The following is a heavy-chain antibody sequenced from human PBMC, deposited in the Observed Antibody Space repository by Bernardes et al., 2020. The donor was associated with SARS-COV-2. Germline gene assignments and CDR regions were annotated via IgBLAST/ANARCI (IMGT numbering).Heavy chain of an antibody. J-gene: IGHJ4*02. CDR1: GGSFSGYY. D-gene: IGHD2-21*01. V-gene: IGHV3-23*01. Sequence: ETLSLTCAVYGGSFSGYYWSWIRQPPGKGLEWVSAIRGSGETKYYADSVKGRFTISRDNSKNTLDLQMDSLRDDDTGTYYCAKFALRTYYFDYWGQGTLVTVSS. CDR3: AKFALRTYYFDY. CDR2: IRGSGETK.